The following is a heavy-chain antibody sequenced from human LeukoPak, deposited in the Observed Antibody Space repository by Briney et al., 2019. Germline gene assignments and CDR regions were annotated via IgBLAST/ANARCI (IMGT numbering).Heavy chain of an antibody. CDR1: GYSISSGYY. D-gene: IGHD6-19*01. CDR3: ARDHGSGWPYFDY. V-gene: IGHV4-38-2*02. CDR2: IYHSGST. J-gene: IGHJ4*02. Sequence: SETLSLTCAVSGYSISSGYYWGWIRQPPGKGLEWIGSIYHSGSTYYNPSLKSRVTISVDTSKNQFSLKLSSVTAADTAVYYCARDHGSGWPYFDYWGQGTLVTVSP.